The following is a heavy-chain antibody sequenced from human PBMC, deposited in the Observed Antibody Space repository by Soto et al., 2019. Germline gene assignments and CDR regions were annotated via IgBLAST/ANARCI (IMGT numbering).Heavy chain of an antibody. CDR2: ISGSSFFT. CDR3: ARDWWDLVGNWLDP. V-gene: IGHV3-11*05. CDR1: GFTFSDYY. Sequence: QVQLVESGGGLVKPGGSLRLSCAASGFTFSDYYMSWIRQAPGKGLEWVSYISGSSFFTNYEDSVKGRFTISRDNAKNSLYLQMNSLRDDDTAVYYCARDWWDLVGNWLDPWGHGTLVTVSS. D-gene: IGHD1-26*01. J-gene: IGHJ5*02.